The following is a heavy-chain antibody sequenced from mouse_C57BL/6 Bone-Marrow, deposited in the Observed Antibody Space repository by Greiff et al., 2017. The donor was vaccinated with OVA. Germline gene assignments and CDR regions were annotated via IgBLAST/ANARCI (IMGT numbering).Heavy chain of an antibody. D-gene: IGHD1-1*02. V-gene: IGHV1-7*01. CDR1: GYTFTGYC. J-gene: IGHJ1*03. CDR2: INPGSGYT. CDR3: ARGEGGYYGYVDV. Sequence: VQLQQSGAELAKPGASVKLSCKASGYTFTGYCMHWVKQRPGQGLEWIGYINPGSGYTKYNQKFQGKATMTADKYSSTAYMQLSSLTYDDSAGYYCARGEGGYYGYVDVWGTGTPVTVSS.